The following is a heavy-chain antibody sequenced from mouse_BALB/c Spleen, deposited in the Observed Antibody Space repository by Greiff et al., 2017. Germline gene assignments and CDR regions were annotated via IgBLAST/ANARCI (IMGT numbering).Heavy chain of an antibody. CDR1: GYSITSGYY. D-gene: IGHD2-4*01. V-gene: IGHV3-6*01. CDR2: ISYDGSN. CDR3: ARNYDYLAWFAY. Sequence: EVKLMESGPGLVKPSQSLSLTCSVTGYSITSGYYWNWIRQFPGNKLEWMGYISYDGSNNYNPSLKNRISITRDTSKNQFFLQLNSVTTEDTATYYCARNYDYLAWFAYWGQGTLVTVSA. J-gene: IGHJ3*01.